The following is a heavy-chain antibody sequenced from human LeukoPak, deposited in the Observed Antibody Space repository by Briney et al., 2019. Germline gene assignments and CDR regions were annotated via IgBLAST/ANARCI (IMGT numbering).Heavy chain of an antibody. V-gene: IGHV3-23*01. CDR1: GFTFSSYA. CDR2: ISDSGGRT. D-gene: IGHD1-26*01. Sequence: GGSLRLSCAASGFTFSSYAMSWVRQAPGKGLEWVSAISDSGGRTYYADSVKGRFTISRDNSKNTLYLQMNSLRAEDTAIYYCAKPPGSSQGEFFQHWGQGTLVIVFS. J-gene: IGHJ1*01. CDR3: AKPPGSSQGEFFQH.